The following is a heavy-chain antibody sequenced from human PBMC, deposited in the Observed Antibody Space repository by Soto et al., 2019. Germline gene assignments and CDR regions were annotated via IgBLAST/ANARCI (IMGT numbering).Heavy chain of an antibody. CDR2: IYSGGAT. J-gene: IGHJ4*02. D-gene: IGHD1-1*01. Sequence: EVQLVESGGGLLQPGGSLRLSCAASGFTVSNNYMMWVRQAPGKGLEWGSLIYSGGATYYADSVKGRFTIYRDNSKNTLYLQMNSLRAEDTAVFYCASDGTYNWVGGQGILVTVSS. V-gene: IGHV3-66*01. CDR1: GFTVSNNY. CDR3: ASDGTYNWV.